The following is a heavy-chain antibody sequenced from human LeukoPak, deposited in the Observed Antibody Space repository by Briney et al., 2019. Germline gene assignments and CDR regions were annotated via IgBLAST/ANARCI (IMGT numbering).Heavy chain of an antibody. D-gene: IGHD3-22*01. CDR2: IYYSGST. CDR3: ARDWGSGYHNYYYGMDV. J-gene: IGHJ6*02. Sequence: KPSETLSLTCTVSGGSVSSSSYYWSWIRQPPGKGLEWIGYIYYSGSTNYNPSLKSRVTISVDTSKNQFSLKLSSVTAADTAVYYCARDWGSGYHNYYYGMDVWGQGTTVTVSS. CDR1: GGSVSSSSYY. V-gene: IGHV4-61*01.